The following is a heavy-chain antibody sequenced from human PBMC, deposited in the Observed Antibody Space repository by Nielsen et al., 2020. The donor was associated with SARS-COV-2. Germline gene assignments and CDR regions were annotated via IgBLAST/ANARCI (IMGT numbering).Heavy chain of an antibody. CDR2: IYYSGST. D-gene: IGHD2-2*01. CDR3: ARDLRESAMAMGIYYYYYYYMDV. Sequence: SETLSLTCTVSGGSISSGGYYWSWIRQHPGKGLEWIGYIYYSGSTYYNPSLKSRVTISVDTSKNQFSLKLSSVTAADTAVYYCARDLRESAMAMGIYYYYYYYMDVWGKGTTVTVSS. V-gene: IGHV4-31*03. CDR1: GGSISSGGYY. J-gene: IGHJ6*03.